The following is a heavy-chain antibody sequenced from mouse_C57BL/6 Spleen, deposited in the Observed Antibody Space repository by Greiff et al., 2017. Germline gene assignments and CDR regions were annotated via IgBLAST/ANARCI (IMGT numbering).Heavy chain of an antibody. CDR3: ARHRGAY. V-gene: IGHV5-17*01. CDR1: GFTFSDYG. J-gene: IGHJ3*01. Sequence: EVQLQQSGGGLVKPGGSLKLSCAASGFTFSDYGMHWVRQAPEKGLEWVAYISSGSSTIYYADTVKGRFTISRDNAKNTLFLQMTSLRSEDTAMYYCARHRGAYWGQGTLVTVSA. CDR2: ISSGSSTI.